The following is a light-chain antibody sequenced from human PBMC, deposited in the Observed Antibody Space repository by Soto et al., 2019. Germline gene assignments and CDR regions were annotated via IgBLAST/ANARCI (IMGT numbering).Light chain of an antibody. CDR3: LSYDSSLRGWV. CDR2: GDS. V-gene: IGLV1-40*01. J-gene: IGLJ3*02. CDR1: SSNIGANYD. Sequence: QSVLTQPPSVSGAPGQRVTISCTGSSSNIGANYDVHWYQHLPGTAPRLLISGDSNRPSGVPDRFSGSKSGTSASLGIAGLQAEDEADYYCLSYDSSLRGWVFGGGTKVTVL.